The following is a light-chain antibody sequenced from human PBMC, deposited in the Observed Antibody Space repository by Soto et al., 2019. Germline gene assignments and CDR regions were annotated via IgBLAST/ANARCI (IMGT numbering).Light chain of an antibody. J-gene: IGKJ1*01. CDR2: GAS. CDR3: QQYNNWPWT. CDR1: QSVSSN. Sequence: EMVMTQSPATLSVSPGERATLSCRASQSVSSNLAWYQQKPGQALRLLIYGASTRATGIPARFSGSGSGTEFTLTISSLQSEDFATYYCQQYNNWPWTFGQGTKVDI. V-gene: IGKV3-15*01.